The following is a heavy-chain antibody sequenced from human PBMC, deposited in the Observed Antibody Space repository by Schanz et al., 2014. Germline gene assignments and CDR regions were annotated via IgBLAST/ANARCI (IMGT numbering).Heavy chain of an antibody. CDR2: IYSGGST. J-gene: IGHJ4*02. V-gene: IGHV3-66*02. CDR1: GFTVSSNY. CDR3: VRDTDYHFDY. D-gene: IGHD4-17*01. Sequence: EVQLVESGGGLVQPGGSLRLSCAASGFTVSSNYMSWVRQAPGKGLEWVSVIYSGGSTIYADSVKGRFTISRDNAKNSLYLQMNSVTAEDTALYYCVRDTDYHFDYWGQGTLVTVSS.